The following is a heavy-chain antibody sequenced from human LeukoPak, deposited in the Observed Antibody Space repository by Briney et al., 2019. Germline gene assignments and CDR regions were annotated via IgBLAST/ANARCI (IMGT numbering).Heavy chain of an antibody. Sequence: SETLSLTCTVSGGSISSYYWGWIRQPPGKGPEWIGSLYHSGSTYYNPSLKSRVTTSVDTSKNRFSLKLTSVTAADTAVYYCAKHPRRRFFSRTLGFDPWGQGTLVTVSS. J-gene: IGHJ5*02. CDR2: LYHSGST. CDR1: GGSISSYY. CDR3: AKHPRRRFFSRTLGFDP. V-gene: IGHV4-59*08. D-gene: IGHD3-3*01.